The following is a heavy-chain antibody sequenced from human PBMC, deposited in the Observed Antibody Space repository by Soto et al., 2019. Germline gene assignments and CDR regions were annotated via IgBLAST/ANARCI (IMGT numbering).Heavy chain of an antibody. CDR3: AKGYHYYDSSGEYFQH. D-gene: IGHD3-22*01. CDR1: GFTFDDYA. V-gene: IGHV3-43D*03. Sequence: GGSLRLSCAASGFTFDDYAMHWVRQAPGKGLEWVSLISWDGGSTYYADSVKGRFTISRDNSKNSLYLQMNSLRAEDTALYYCAKGYHYYDSSGEYFQHWGQGTLVTVSS. CDR2: ISWDGGST. J-gene: IGHJ1*01.